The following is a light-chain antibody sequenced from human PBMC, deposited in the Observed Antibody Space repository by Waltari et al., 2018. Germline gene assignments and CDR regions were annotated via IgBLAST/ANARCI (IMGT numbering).Light chain of an antibody. Sequence: DIQITQSPSSLSASVGDRVTINCRASQSISSYLNWYQQKPGKAPKLLIYAASSLQSGVPSRFSGSGSGTDFTLTISSLQPEDFATYYCQQSYSTPRTFGQGTKLEIK. J-gene: IGKJ2*01. CDR1: QSISSY. CDR2: AAS. V-gene: IGKV1-39*01. CDR3: QQSYSTPRT.